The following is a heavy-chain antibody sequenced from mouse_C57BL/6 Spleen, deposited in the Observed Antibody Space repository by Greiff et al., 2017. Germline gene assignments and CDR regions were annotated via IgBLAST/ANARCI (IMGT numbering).Heavy chain of an antibody. Sequence: EVQLQQSGAELVKPGASVKLSCTASGFNIKDYYMHWVKQRTEQGLEWIGRIDPEDGETIYAPKFQGKATITADTSSNTAYLQLSSLTAEDTAFYFCARRYGSSYAMDYWGQGTSVTVAS. D-gene: IGHD1-1*01. CDR1: GFNIKDYY. V-gene: IGHV14-2*01. CDR3: ARRYGSSYAMDY. J-gene: IGHJ4*01. CDR2: IDPEDGET.